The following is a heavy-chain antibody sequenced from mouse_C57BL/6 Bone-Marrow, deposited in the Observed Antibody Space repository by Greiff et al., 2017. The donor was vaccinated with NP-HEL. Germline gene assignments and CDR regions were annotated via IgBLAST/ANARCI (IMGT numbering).Heavy chain of an antibody. CDR3: TGSRQLRLPFAY. V-gene: IGHV6-3*01. CDR1: GFTFSNYW. Sequence: EVKLVDSGGGLVQPGGSMKLSCVASGFTFSNYWMNWVRQSPEKGLEWVAQIRLKSDNYATHYAESVKGRFTISRDDSKSSVYLQMNNLRAEDTGIDYCTGSRQLRLPFAYWGQGTLVTVSA. CDR2: IRLKSDNYAT. J-gene: IGHJ3*01. D-gene: IGHD3-2*02.